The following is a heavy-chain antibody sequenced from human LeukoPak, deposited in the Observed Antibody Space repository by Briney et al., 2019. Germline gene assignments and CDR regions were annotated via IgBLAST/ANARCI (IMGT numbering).Heavy chain of an antibody. CDR2: INANGINT. Sequence: GGSLRLSCVASGFAFTFYAMSWVRQAPGKGMQWDSTINANGINTSYADSVRGRFTISRDHSEDTLHLQMNSLRVEDTALYYCAKETKYINGWLTIDYWGQGALVTVSS. CDR1: GFAFTFYA. V-gene: IGHV3-23*01. J-gene: IGHJ4*02. CDR3: AKETKYINGWLTIDY. D-gene: IGHD6-19*01.